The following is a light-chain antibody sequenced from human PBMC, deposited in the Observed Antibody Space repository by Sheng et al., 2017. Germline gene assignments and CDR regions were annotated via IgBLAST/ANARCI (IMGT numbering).Light chain of an antibody. CDR3: QQYNNWPPIT. CDR1: QSVSIN. V-gene: IGKV3-15*01. CDR2: GAS. Sequence: ETVMTQSPATLSVSPGERATLSCRASQSVSINLAWYQQKPGQAPRLLIYGASTRATGVPARFSGSGAGTEFTLTISSLQSEDFAVYYCQQYNNWPPITFGQGTRLEIK. J-gene: IGKJ5*01.